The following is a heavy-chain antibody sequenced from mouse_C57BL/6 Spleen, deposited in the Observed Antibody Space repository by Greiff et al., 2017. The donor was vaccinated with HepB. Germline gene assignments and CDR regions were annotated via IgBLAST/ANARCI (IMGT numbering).Heavy chain of an antibody. D-gene: IGHD2-12*01. J-gene: IGHJ3*01. CDR1: GYAFSSSW. CDR2: IYPGDGDT. Sequence: SGPELVKPGASVKISCKASGYAFSSSWMNWVKQRPGKGLEWIGRIYPGDGDTNYNGKFKGKATLTADKSSSTAYMQLSSLTSEDSAVYFCARSGNYSPWFAYWGQGTLVTVSA. CDR3: ARSGNYSPWFAY. V-gene: IGHV1-82*01.